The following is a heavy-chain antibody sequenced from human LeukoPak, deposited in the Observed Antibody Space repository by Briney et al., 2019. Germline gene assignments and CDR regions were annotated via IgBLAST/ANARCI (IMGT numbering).Heavy chain of an antibody. D-gene: IGHD1-26*01. Sequence: SVKVSCKASGYTFTGYYMHWVRQAPGQGLEWMGRIIPILGIANYAQKFQGRVTITADKSTSTAYMELSSLRSEDTAVYYCASRKGSGSYEYYFDYWGQGTLVTVSS. CDR1: GYTFTGYY. V-gene: IGHV1-69*02. CDR2: IIPILGIA. CDR3: ASRKGSGSYEYYFDY. J-gene: IGHJ4*02.